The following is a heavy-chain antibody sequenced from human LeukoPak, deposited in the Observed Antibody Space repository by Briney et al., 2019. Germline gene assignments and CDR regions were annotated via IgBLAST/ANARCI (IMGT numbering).Heavy chain of an antibody. CDR3: AKDRTVGASYWYFDL. Sequence: GGSLRLSCAASGFTVSSKYMGWVRQAPGKGLEWVSAISGSAGSTYYADSVKGRFTISRDSSKNTLFLHMNTLRAEDTAIYYCAKDRTVGASYWYFDLWGRGTLVTVSS. CDR2: ISGSAGST. J-gene: IGHJ2*01. CDR1: GFTVSSKY. D-gene: IGHD1-26*01. V-gene: IGHV3-23*01.